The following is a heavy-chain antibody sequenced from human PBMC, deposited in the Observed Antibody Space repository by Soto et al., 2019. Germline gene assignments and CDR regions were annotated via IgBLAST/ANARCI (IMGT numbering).Heavy chain of an antibody. Sequence: GESLKISCKGSGDSFNNYWISWMRQMPGKGLEWMGRIDPSDSYRTYNPAFQGHVTISVDKSISTAYVQWTRLEASDSAIYYCVRGVDDEDGAAAPWFFFENWGQGTPVTVSS. D-gene: IGHD3-3*01. CDR2: IDPSDSYR. CDR1: GDSFNNYW. V-gene: IGHV5-10-1*01. CDR3: VRGVDDEDGAAAPWFFFEN. J-gene: IGHJ4*02.